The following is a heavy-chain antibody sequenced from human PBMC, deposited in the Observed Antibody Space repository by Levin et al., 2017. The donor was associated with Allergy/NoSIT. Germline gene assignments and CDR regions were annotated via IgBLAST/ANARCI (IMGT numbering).Heavy chain of an antibody. D-gene: IGHD3-22*01. Sequence: SCAASGFTFSSYWMHWVRQAPGKGLVWVSRINSDGSSTSYADSVKGRFTISRDNAKNTLYLQMNSLRAEDTAVYYCERGYFDSSGYTLYWGQGTLVTVSS. CDR3: ERGYFDSSGYTLY. J-gene: IGHJ1*01. V-gene: IGHV3-74*01. CDR2: INSDGSST. CDR1: GFTFSSYW.